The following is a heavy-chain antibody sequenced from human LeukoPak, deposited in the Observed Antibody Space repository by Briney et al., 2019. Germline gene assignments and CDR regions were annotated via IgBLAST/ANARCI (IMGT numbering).Heavy chain of an antibody. D-gene: IGHD2-2*01. J-gene: IGHJ4*02. CDR3: AGRDEYCSSGGFCDY. CDR2: ISYSGKT. Sequence: SETLSLTGTVSGASINSGGYYWSWIRQPPGKGLEWIGYISYSGKTYYNPSLKSRVTISVDTSKNQFSLKLSSVTAADTAVYYCAGRDEYCSSGGFCDYWGQGTLVTVSS. CDR1: GASINSGGYY. V-gene: IGHV4-30-4*01.